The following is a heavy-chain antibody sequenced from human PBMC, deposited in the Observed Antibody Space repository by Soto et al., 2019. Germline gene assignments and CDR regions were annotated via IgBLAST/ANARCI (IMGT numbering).Heavy chain of an antibody. V-gene: IGHV5-51*01. CDR3: ARLPMIAAGNDYYYYKGMDV. Sequence: PGESLKISCKGSGYSFTSYWIGWVRQMPGKGLEWMGIIYPGDSDTRYSPSFQGQVTISADKSISTAYLQWSSLKASDTAMYYCARLPMIAAGNDYYYYKGMDVWGQGTTVTVSS. CDR1: GYSFTSYW. D-gene: IGHD6-13*01. J-gene: IGHJ6*02. CDR2: IYPGDSDT.